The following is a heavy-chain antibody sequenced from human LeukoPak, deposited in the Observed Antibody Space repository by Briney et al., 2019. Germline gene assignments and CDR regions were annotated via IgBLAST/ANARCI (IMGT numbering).Heavy chain of an antibody. CDR2: ICTSGST. CDR1: SGSISSYY. D-gene: IGHD3-10*01. CDR3: ARGGYYGSGNDFRFDP. V-gene: IGHV4-4*07. Sequence: SETLSLTCTVSSGSISSYYWSWIRQPAGKGLEWIGRICTSGSTNYNPSLKSRVTMSVDTSKNQFSLKLSSVTAADTAVYYCARGGYYGSGNDFRFDPWGQGTLVTVSS. J-gene: IGHJ5*02.